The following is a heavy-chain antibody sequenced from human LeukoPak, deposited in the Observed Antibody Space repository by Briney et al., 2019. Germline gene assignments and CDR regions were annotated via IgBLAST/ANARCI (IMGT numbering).Heavy chain of an antibody. V-gene: IGHV3-30*02. Sequence: GGSLRLSCAASGFTFSSYGMHWVRQAPGKGPEWVAFIRYDGSNKYYADSVKGRFTISRDNSKNTLYLQMNSLRAEDTAVYYCVKVGATTLDYWGQGTLVTVSS. J-gene: IGHJ4*02. CDR3: VKVGATTLDY. D-gene: IGHD1-26*01. CDR2: IRYDGSNK. CDR1: GFTFSSYG.